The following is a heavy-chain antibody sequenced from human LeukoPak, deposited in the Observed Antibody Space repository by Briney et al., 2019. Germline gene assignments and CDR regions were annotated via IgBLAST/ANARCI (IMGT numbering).Heavy chain of an antibody. Sequence: KPSETLSLTCTVSGGSISDYCWSWIRQSPVRGLEWIGYLYYSGNTNYNPSLKSRLTISRDMAKNQFSLKLSSVTSADTAVYYCARGEYEDLVDNWGQGTLVTVSS. D-gene: IGHD1-26*01. CDR1: GGSISDYC. CDR2: LYYSGNT. CDR3: ARGEYEDLVDN. V-gene: IGHV4-59*01. J-gene: IGHJ4*02.